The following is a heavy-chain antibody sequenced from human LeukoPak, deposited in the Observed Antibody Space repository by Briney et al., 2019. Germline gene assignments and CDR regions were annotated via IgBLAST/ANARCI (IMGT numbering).Heavy chain of an antibody. Sequence: GGSLRLSCAASGFTFSTYSLNWVRQAPGKGLEWVSYISSSSSTIYYADSVKGRFTISRDNAKNSLYLQMNSLRAEDTAVYYCARGCYGSXSYCHDXXDIWGQGTXVTV. V-gene: IGHV3-48*01. CDR1: GFTFSTYS. CDR2: ISSSSSTI. CDR3: ARGCYGSXSYCHDXXDI. J-gene: IGHJ3*02. D-gene: IGHD3-10*01.